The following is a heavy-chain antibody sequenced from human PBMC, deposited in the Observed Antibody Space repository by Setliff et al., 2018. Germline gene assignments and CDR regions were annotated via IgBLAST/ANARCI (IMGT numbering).Heavy chain of an antibody. CDR2: IYFNGNT. V-gene: IGHV4-34*01. J-gene: IGHJ4*02. D-gene: IGHD3-16*01. CDR1: GGSFSGYH. CDR3: VRVRVVQGYYEFDS. Sequence: SETLSLTCAVYGGSFSGYHWGWVRQPPGKGLEWIANIYFNGNTVKQPYLKSRVSISIDTSKNHFSLGLSSVIAADTATYYCVRVRVVQGYYEFDSWGQGALVTVSS.